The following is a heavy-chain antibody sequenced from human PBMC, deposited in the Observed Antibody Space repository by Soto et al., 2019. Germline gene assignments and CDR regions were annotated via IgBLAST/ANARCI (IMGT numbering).Heavy chain of an antibody. CDR1: GGSINRYW. CDR2: MNSDGTT. CDR3: ARARRLENWFDP. V-gene: IGHV4-4*07. D-gene: IGHD5-12*01. J-gene: IGHJ5*02. Sequence: PSETLSLTCSVSGGSINRYWWYWIRQPAGGVLEWIGRMNSDGTTNYRPSLKSRVAMSVDPSRKHFPLNLTSVTAADTASYFGARARRLENWFDPWGPGIQVTVSS.